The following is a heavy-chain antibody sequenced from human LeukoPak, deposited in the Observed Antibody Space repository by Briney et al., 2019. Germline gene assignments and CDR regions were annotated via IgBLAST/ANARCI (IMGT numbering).Heavy chain of an antibody. CDR3: ARASYYDILTGYFLGMDV. V-gene: IGHV1-69*06. CDR1: GGTFSSYA. D-gene: IGHD3-9*01. CDR2: IIPIFGTA. Sequence: ASVKVSCKASGGTFSSYAISWVRQAPGQGLEWMGGIIPIFGTANYAQKFQGRVTITADKSTSTAYMELSSLRSEDTAVYYCARASYYDILTGYFLGMDVWGKGTTVTVSS. J-gene: IGHJ6*04.